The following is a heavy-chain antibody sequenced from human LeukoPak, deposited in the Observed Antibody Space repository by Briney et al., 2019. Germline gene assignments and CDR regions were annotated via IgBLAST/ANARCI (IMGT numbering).Heavy chain of an antibody. CDR2: IYYSGST. J-gene: IGHJ3*02. V-gene: IGHV4-59*08. Sequence: SETLSLTCTVSGGSISSYYWSWIRQPPGKGLEWIGYIYYSGSTNYNPSPKSRVTISVDTSKNQFSLKLSSVTAADTAVYYCARLEREYGDYPDAFDIWGQGTMVTVSS. CDR3: ARLEREYGDYPDAFDI. D-gene: IGHD4-17*01. CDR1: GGSISSYY.